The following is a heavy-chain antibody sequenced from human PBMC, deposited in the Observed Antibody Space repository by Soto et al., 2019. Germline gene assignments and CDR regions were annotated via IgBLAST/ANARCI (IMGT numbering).Heavy chain of an antibody. V-gene: IGHV3-23*01. Sequence: EVQLLESGGGLVQPGGSLRLSCAASGFTFSSYAINWVRQAPGKGLEWVSVISGSGGSTYNADSVKGSFTITRDNSKNTLYLEMNSLRAEDTAVYYCARRSSGWYFDYWGQGTLVTVSS. CDR1: GFTFSSYA. CDR3: ARRSSGWYFDY. J-gene: IGHJ4*02. D-gene: IGHD6-19*01. CDR2: ISGSGGST.